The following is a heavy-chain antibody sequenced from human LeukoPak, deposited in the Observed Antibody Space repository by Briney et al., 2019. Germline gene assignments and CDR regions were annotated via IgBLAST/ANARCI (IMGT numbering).Heavy chain of an antibody. D-gene: IGHD3-10*01. J-gene: IGHJ3*02. CDR1: GGSFSGYY. V-gene: IGHV4-34*01. CDR3: VVLWFGELWGDDAFDI. CDR2: INHSGST. Sequence: SETLSLTCAVYGGSFSGYYWSWIRQPPGKGLEWIGEINHSGSTNYNPSLKSRVTISVDTSKNQFSLKLSSVTAADTAVYYCVVLWFGELWGDDAFDIWGQGTMVTVSS.